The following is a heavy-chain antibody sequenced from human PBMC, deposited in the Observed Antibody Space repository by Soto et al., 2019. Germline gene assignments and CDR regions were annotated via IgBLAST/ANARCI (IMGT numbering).Heavy chain of an antibody. Sequence: WTCIRQSPGTGLEWIGYIYYSGSTDYNPSLRGRLAISIDTSKNQFSPRLTSMTAADTAVYYCAGRDCSGTNCYYLDYYYMDVWGKGTTVTVSS. V-gene: IGHV4-59*08. J-gene: IGHJ6*03. CDR3: AGRDCSGTNCYYLDYYYMDV. D-gene: IGHD2-2*01. CDR2: IYYSGST.